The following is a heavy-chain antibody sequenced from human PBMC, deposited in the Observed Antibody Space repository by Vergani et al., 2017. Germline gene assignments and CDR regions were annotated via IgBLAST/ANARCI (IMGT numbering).Heavy chain of an antibody. CDR1: GFTFSSYW. CDR2: IKQDGSEK. Sequence: EVQLVESGGGLVQPGGSLRLSCAASGFTFSSYWMSWVRQAPGKGLEWVANIKQDGSEKYYVDSVKGRFTISRDNSKNTLYLQMNSLRAEDTAVYYCAKDHAGDIVVVVAATGGAFDIWGQGTMVTVSS. V-gene: IGHV3-7*03. J-gene: IGHJ3*02. CDR3: AKDHAGDIVVVVAATGGAFDI. D-gene: IGHD2-15*01.